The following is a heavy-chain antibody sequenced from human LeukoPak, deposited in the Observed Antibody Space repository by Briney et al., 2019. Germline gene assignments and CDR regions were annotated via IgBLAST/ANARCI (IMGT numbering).Heavy chain of an antibody. Sequence: PSETLSLTCDVSGKSVTTGYYWAGIRQPPGKALEWIGIIYHRESGHYQPSLKSRVSMAVDTSKNQFSLRLSAVTAADTAVYYCARALQYCTSGCAYLFDYWGQGTLVAVSS. CDR3: ARALQYCTSGCAYLFDY. V-gene: IGHV4-38-2*01. CDR1: GKSVTTGYY. D-gene: IGHD2-8*01. CDR2: IYHRESG. J-gene: IGHJ4*02.